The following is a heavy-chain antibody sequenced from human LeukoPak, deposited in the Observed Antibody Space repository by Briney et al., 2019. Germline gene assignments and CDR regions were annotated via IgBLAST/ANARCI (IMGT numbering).Heavy chain of an antibody. V-gene: IGHV1-2*02. CDR3: ARDLVDTAMWEFDY. J-gene: IGHJ4*02. CDR2: INPNSGDT. Sequence: ASVKVSCKASGYTFTGYIMHWVRQAPGQGLEWMGWINPNSGDTKYTQKFQGRVTLTRDTSISTACMELNRLRSDDTAVYYCARDLVDTAMWEFDYWGQGTLVTVSS. CDR1: GYTFTGYI. D-gene: IGHD5-18*01.